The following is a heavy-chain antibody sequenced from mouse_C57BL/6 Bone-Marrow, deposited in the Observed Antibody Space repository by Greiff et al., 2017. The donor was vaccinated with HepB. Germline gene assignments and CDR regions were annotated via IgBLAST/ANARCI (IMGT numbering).Heavy chain of an antibody. CDR3: RIELRLPACFAY. D-gene: IGHD3-2*02. V-gene: IGHV5-6*01. Sequence: EVHLVESGGDLVKPGGSLKLSCAAFGSTFSSYGMSWVRQTPDKRLEWVATISSGGSYNYYPDSVKGRFTISRDNAKNTLYLQMSSLKSEDTAMYYGRIELRLPACFAYWGRGTLVTVSA. J-gene: IGHJ3*01. CDR2: ISSGGSYN. CDR1: GSTFSSYG.